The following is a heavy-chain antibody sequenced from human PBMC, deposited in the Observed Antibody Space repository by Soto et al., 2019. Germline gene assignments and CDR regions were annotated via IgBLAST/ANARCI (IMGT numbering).Heavy chain of an antibody. V-gene: IGHV3-23*01. D-gene: IGHD7-27*01. Sequence: EVQLLESGGGLVQPGGSLRLSYAASGFTFSSYTMSWVRQGPGKGLEWVSGISSSGGSTVYADSVKGRFTISRDNFKTTLYLQMNSLRAEDTAVYYCAKGWGDYWGQGTPVTVSS. CDR3: AKGWGDY. CDR1: GFTFSSYT. CDR2: ISSSGGST. J-gene: IGHJ4*02.